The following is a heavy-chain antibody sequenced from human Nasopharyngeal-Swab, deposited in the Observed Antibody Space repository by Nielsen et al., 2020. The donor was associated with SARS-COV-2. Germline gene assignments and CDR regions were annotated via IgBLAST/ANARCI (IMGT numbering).Heavy chain of an antibody. CDR1: GFTFSSYA. J-gene: IGHJ4*02. V-gene: IGHV3-30-3*01. CDR2: ISYDGSNK. CDR3: AKDHSSCWGGDY. Sequence: GESLKISCAASGFTFSSYAMHWVRQAPGKGLEWVAVISYDGSNKYYADSVKGRFTISRDISKNTVYLQMNSLSVEDTAVYYCAKDHSSCWGGDYWGQGTLVAVSS. D-gene: IGHD6-19*01.